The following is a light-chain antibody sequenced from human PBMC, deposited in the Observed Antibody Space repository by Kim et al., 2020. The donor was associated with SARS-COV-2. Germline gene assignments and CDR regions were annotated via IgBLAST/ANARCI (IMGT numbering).Light chain of an antibody. CDR3: QQYHSNPPK. CDR2: AAS. V-gene: IGKV1-16*02. Sequence: ASVGDRVTITCRASQDISNHLAWVQQKPGKAPKSLISAASSLQSGVPSKFSGSGSGTDFTLTISSLQPEDFATYYCQQYHSNPPKFGQGTKVDIK. J-gene: IGKJ1*01. CDR1: QDISNH.